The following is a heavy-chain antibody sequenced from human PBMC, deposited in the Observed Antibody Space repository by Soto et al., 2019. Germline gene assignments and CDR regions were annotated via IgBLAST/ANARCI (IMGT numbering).Heavy chain of an antibody. CDR2: ISAYNGNT. CDR3: ARVEGAQNIVVVVAATYLGWFDP. D-gene: IGHD2-15*01. Sequence: QVQLVQSGAEVKKPGASVKVSCKASGYTFTSYGISWVRQAPGQGLEWMGWISAYNGNTNYAQKLQGRVTMTTDTSTSTAYMELRSLRSGDTAVYYCARVEGAQNIVVVVAATYLGWFDPWGQGTLVTVSS. V-gene: IGHV1-18*01. CDR1: GYTFTSYG. J-gene: IGHJ5*02.